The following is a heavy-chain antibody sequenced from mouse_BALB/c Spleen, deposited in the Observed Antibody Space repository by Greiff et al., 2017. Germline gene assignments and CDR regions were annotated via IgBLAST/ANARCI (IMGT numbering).Heavy chain of an antibody. J-gene: IGHJ3*01. CDR1: SYTFTSYY. D-gene: IGHD2-4*01. CDR3: TRMGRYYDYALAY. V-gene: IGHV1S81*02. CDR2: INPSNGGT. Sequence: QVHVKQSGAELVKPGASVKLSCKASSYTFTSYYMHWVKQRPGQGLEWIGEINPSNGGTNFNEKFKSKATLTVDKSSSTAYMQLSSLTSEDSAVYNCTRMGRYYDYALAYWGQGTLVTVSA.